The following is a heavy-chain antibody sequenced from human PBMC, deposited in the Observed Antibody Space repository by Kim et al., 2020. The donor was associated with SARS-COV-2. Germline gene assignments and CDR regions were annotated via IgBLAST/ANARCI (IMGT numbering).Heavy chain of an antibody. CDR1: GGTFSSYA. CDR3: ARDPLLEKGYCGGDCTPPRDYYYGMDV. CDR2: IIPIFGTA. J-gene: IGHJ6*02. D-gene: IGHD2-21*02. V-gene: IGHV1-69*13. Sequence: SVKVSCKASGGTFSSYAISWVRQAPGQGLEWMGGIIPIFGTANYAQKFQGRVTITADESTSTAYMELSSLRSEDTAVYYCARDPLLEKGYCGGDCTPPRDYYYGMDVWGQGTTVTVSS.